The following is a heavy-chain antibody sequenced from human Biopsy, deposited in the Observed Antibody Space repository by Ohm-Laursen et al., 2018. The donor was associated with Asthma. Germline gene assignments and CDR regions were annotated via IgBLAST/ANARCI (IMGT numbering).Heavy chain of an antibody. J-gene: IGHJ4*02. Sequence: SLRLSCTASGFTFGNFWMSWGRQTPGKGLEWVATINGDGSQKSYVDSVTGRFTISRDNSKNSLHLEMNSLRAEDTAVYYCAKSVLVWIVATGNYFDYWGQGTLVTVSS. CDR1: GFTFGNFW. CDR2: INGDGSQK. CDR3: AKSVLVWIVATGNYFDY. D-gene: IGHD5-12*01. V-gene: IGHV3-7*03.